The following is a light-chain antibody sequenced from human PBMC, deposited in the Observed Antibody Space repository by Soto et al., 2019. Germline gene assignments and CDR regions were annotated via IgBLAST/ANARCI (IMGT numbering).Light chain of an antibody. V-gene: IGLV2-23*02. CDR1: RSDMGSYNN. CDR2: GVT. J-gene: IGLJ3*02. Sequence: QSALTQPASVSGSPGQSITISCSGSRSDMGSYNNVAWYQQHPGKAPRVMIFGVTKRPSGLSDRFFGSKSGSTASLTISGLQAEDEADYFCFSDAGISIWVFGGGTKLTVL. CDR3: FSDAGISIWV.